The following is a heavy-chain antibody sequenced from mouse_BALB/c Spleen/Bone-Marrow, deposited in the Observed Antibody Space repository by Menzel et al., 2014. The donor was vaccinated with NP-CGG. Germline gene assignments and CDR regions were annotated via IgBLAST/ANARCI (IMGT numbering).Heavy chain of an antibody. CDR1: GYTFTSYW. V-gene: IGHV1S127*01. CDR3: KRSRDYGNCFAY. J-gene: IGHJ3*01. CDR2: IDPSDSYT. D-gene: IGHD2-1*01. Sequence: QVQLQQSGAELVKPGASVKMSCKASGYTFTSYWMHWVKQRPGQGLEWIGVIDPSDSYTSYNQKFKGKATLTVDTSSSTASRQLSSLTSEASGVYYGKRSRDYGNCFAYWGQGTLVTVSA.